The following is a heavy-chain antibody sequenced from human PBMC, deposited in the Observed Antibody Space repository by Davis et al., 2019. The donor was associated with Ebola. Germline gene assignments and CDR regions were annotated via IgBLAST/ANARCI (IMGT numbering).Heavy chain of an antibody. CDR2: ISRGSTYT. CDR1: GFIFSGSD. D-gene: IGHD1-7*01. J-gene: IGHJ4*02. CDR3: AKRGRHGPGTTDFDF. V-gene: IGHV3-23*01. Sequence: GSLRLSCAVSGFIFSGSDMSWVRLAPGKGLEWVSAISRGSTYTYYADSVQGRFIISRDNSQNTLSLEMNNLRVDDSAVYYCAKRGRHGPGTTDFDFWGQGTLVTVSS.